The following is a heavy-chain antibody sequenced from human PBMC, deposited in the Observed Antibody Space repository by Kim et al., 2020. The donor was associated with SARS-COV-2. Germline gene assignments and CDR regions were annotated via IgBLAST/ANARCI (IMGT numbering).Heavy chain of an antibody. J-gene: IGHJ6*01. CDR3: AKDSRSASWELLGYYYY. CDR2: ISYDGSNK. D-gene: IGHD1-26*01. Sequence: GGSLRLSCAASGFTFSSYGMHWVRQAPGKGLEWVAVISYDGSNKYYADSVKGRFTLSRDNSKNTLYLQMNSQRAEDTAVYYCAKDSRSASWELLGYYYY. V-gene: IGHV3-30*18. CDR1: GFTFSSYG.